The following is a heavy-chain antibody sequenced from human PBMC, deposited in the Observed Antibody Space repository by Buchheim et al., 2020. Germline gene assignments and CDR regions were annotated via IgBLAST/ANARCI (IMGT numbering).Heavy chain of an antibody. CDR1: GFTFSNYA. D-gene: IGHD5-12*01. V-gene: IGHV3-23*01. J-gene: IGHJ4*02. CDR3: AKVRAHSGFDYFHY. CDR2: LSAGGDT. Sequence: EVQLLESGGGLVQPGGSLRLSCEASGFTFSNYAMTWVRQAPGKGLEWVSVLSAGGDTDYADSVKGRFTISRDTSKNTRYLQMNSLRAEDTAIYYCAKVRAHSGFDYFHYWGQGTL.